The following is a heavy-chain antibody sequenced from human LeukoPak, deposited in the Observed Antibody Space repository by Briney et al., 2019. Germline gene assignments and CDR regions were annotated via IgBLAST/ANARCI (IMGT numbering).Heavy chain of an antibody. V-gene: IGHV4-59*01. Sequence: SETLSLTCTVSGGSISSYYWSWIRQPPGKGLEWIGYIFYSGSTNYNPSLESRVTISVDTSKNQFSLKLSSVTAADTAVYYCARGGGSGFYLYYFDHWGQGTLVTVSS. CDR1: GGSISSYY. J-gene: IGHJ4*02. CDR2: IFYSGST. CDR3: ARGGGSGFYLYYFDH. D-gene: IGHD3-22*01.